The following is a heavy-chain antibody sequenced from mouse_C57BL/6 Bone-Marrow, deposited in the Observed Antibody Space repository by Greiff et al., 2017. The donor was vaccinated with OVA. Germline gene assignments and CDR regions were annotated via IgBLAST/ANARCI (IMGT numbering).Heavy chain of an antibody. Sequence: EVKLQESGAELVRPGASVTLSCTASGFNIKDDYMHWVQQRPEQGLEWIGWIDPENGDTEYASKFQGKATITADTSSNTAYLQLSSLTSEDTAVYYCTSYGNFDYWGQGTTLTVSS. CDR1: GFNIKDDY. CDR3: TSYGNFDY. CDR2: IDPENGDT. V-gene: IGHV14-4*01. D-gene: IGHD2-1*01. J-gene: IGHJ2*01.